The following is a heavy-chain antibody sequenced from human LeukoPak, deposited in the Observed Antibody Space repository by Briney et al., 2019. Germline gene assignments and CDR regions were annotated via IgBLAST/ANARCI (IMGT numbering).Heavy chain of an antibody. CDR3: ARAGYYYDSSGYFEVFDY. Sequence: GGSLRLSCAASGFTFSSYSMNWVRQAPGKGLEWVSSISSSSSYIYYADSVKGRFTISRDNAKNSLYLRMNSLRAEDTAVYYCARAGYYYDSSGYFEVFDYWGQGTLVTVSS. D-gene: IGHD3-22*01. V-gene: IGHV3-21*01. CDR2: ISSSSSYI. CDR1: GFTFSSYS. J-gene: IGHJ4*02.